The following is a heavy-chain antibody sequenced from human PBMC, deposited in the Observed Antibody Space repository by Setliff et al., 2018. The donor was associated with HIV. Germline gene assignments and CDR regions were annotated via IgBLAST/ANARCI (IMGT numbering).Heavy chain of an antibody. V-gene: IGHV4-34*01. CDR3: AREYYYGSGSSFDP. D-gene: IGHD3-10*01. Sequence: PSETLSLTCAVYGGSFSGYFWNWIRQPPGKGLEWIGAINQYGGTNYNPSLKSRVTMSVDTSKNQFSLRLSSVTAADTAVYYCAREYYYGSGSSFDPWGQGTLVTVSS. CDR1: GGSFSGYF. J-gene: IGHJ5*02. CDR2: INQYGGT.